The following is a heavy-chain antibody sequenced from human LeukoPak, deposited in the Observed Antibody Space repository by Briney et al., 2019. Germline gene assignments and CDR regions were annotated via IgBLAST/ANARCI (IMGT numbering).Heavy chain of an antibody. J-gene: IGHJ4*02. CDR2: ISGSGGST. D-gene: IGHD5-18*01. V-gene: IGHV3-23*01. CDR1: GFTFSDYG. CDR3: ASQLDTAMVFDY. Sequence: GGSLRLPCAASGFTFSDYGMSWVRQAPGKGLEWVSSISGSGGSTYYTDSVTGRFTISRDNSKNTLFLQMNSLRAEDTAVYYCASQLDTAMVFDYWGQGTLVTVSS.